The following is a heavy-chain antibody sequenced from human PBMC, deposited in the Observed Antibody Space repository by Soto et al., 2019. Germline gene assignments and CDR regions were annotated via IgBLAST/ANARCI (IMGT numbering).Heavy chain of an antibody. CDR1: SGAVSSGSYY. CDR2: IYNSRAT. Sequence: SETLSLTCTVSSGAVSSGSYYWSWIRQPPGKGLEWIGYIYNSRATSYNPSLKSRVSISVDTSKNQFSLKLSSVTAADTAVYYCARLHEALDFWGQGTLVT. D-gene: IGHD4-4*01. J-gene: IGHJ4*02. CDR3: ARLHEALDF. V-gene: IGHV4-61*01.